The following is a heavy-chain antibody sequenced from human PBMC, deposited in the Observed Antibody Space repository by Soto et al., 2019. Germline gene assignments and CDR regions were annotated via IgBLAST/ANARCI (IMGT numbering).Heavy chain of an antibody. Sequence: QLQLQESGSGLVKPSQTLSLTCAVSGGSISSGGYSWSWIRQPPGKGLEWIGYMYHSGSTYYNPTLNSRFTIAIDRSKNQFSLKLSSVTAADTAVYYCARVPDYGGQGILVTVSS. J-gene: IGHJ4*02. CDR3: ARVPDY. V-gene: IGHV4-30-2*01. D-gene: IGHD2-2*01. CDR1: GGSISSGGYS. CDR2: MYHSGST.